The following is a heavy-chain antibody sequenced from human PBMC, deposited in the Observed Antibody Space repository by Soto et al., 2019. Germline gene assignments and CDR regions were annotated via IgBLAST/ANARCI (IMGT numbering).Heavy chain of an antibody. CDR2: ISWNSGSI. V-gene: IGHV3-9*01. Sequence: EVQLVESGGGLVQPGRSLRLSCAASGFTFDEYAMHWVRQAPGKGLEWVSGISWNSGSIGYADSVKGRFTISRDNAKNSLYLQMNSLRAEDTALYYCAKDMRDYTGYYYYMDVWGKGTTVTVSS. CDR1: GFTFDEYA. J-gene: IGHJ6*03. D-gene: IGHD4-4*01. CDR3: AKDMRDYTGYYYYMDV.